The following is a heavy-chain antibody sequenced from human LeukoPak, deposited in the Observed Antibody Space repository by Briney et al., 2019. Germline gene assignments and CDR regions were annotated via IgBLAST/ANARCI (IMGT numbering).Heavy chain of an antibody. CDR1: GFTLSNAW. CDR2: INHSGST. J-gene: IGHJ4*02. V-gene: IGHV4-34*01. D-gene: IGHD5-12*01. Sequence: PGGSLRLSCAASGFTLSNAWMNWVRQAPGKGLEWIGEINHSGSTNYNPSLKSRVTISVDTSKNQFSLKLSSVTAADTAVYYCARRPRGDIVATIPRGFDYWGQGTLVTVSS. CDR3: ARRPRGDIVATIPRGFDY.